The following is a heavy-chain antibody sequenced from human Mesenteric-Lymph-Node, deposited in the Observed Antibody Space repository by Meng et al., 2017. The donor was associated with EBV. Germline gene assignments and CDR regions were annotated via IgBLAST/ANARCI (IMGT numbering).Heavy chain of an antibody. CDR3: ARDDYSSSWYWFDP. V-gene: IGHV1-18*01. D-gene: IGHD6-13*01. Sequence: VRYGAEVKNPGASVKYSCKASGYTFTSYGITGVRQAPRPGLEWMGWISAYNGNTNYAQKLQGRVTMTTDTSTSTAYMELRSLRSDDTAVYYCARDDYSSSWYWFDPWGQGTLVTVSS. J-gene: IGHJ5*02. CDR1: GYTFTSYG. CDR2: ISAYNGNT.